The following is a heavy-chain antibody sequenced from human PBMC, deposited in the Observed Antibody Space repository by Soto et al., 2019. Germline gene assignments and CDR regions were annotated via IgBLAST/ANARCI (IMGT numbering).Heavy chain of an antibody. CDR3: VRDHHDYDFWSGNPRGYFDL. D-gene: IGHD3-3*01. J-gene: IGHJ2*01. Sequence: GGSLRLSCAASGFTLSNFWMHWVRQVPGKGLVWVSRINDDGSRTKYADSVEGRLTISRDTAKNTLYLQMDSLRVEDTAVYYCVRDHHDYDFWSGNPRGYFDLWGRGTLVTVSS. V-gene: IGHV3-74*01. CDR1: GFTLSNFW. CDR2: INDDGSRT.